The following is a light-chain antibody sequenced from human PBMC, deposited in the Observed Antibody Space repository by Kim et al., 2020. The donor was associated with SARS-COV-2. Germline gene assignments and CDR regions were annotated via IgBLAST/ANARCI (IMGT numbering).Light chain of an antibody. J-gene: IGLJ2*01. Sequence: SYELTQPPSVSVSPGQTASITCSGAKLGDKYASWYQQKPGQSPVLVIHQDRKRPSGIPERFSGSNSGNTATLTISGTQAMDEADYYCQAWDSSTVVFGGGTKLTVL. CDR3: QAWDSSTVV. CDR2: QDR. CDR1: KLGDKY. V-gene: IGLV3-1*01.